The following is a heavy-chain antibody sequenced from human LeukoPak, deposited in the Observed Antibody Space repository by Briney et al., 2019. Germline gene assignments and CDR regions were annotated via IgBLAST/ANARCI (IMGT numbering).Heavy chain of an antibody. J-gene: IGHJ4*02. CDR1: GFTSSSYS. CDR3: ARSIRFLEWFFDY. CDR2: ISSSSSYI. D-gene: IGHD3-3*01. V-gene: IGHV3-21*06. Sequence: PGGSLRLSCAASGFTSSSYSMNWVRQAPGKGLEWVSSISSSSSYIYYADSVKGRFTISRDNAKNSLYLQMNSLRAEDTAVYYCARSIRFLEWFFDYWGQGSLVTVSS.